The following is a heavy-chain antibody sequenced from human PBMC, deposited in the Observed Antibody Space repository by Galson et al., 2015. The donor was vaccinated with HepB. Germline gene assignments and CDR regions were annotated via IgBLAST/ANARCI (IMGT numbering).Heavy chain of an antibody. V-gene: IGHV3-13*04. D-gene: IGHD3-9*01. Sequence: SLRLSCAASGFTFSSYDMHWVRQATGKGLEWVSAIGTAGDTYYPGSVKGRFTISRENAKNSLYLQMNSLRAGDTAVCYCARGLSGTGYYKGPFIDYWGQGTLVTVSS. CDR3: ARGLSGTGYYKGPFIDY. CDR2: IGTAGDT. J-gene: IGHJ4*02. CDR1: GFTFSSYD.